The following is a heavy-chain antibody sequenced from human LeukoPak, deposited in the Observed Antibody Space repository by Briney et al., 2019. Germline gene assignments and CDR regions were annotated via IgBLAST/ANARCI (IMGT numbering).Heavy chain of an antibody. CDR3: ARDRPTTQVPLAPLRV. D-gene: IGHD1-1*01. CDR2: IDPKRNDT. CDR1: GYSFIGYY. V-gene: IGHV1-2*02. J-gene: IGHJ4*02. Sequence: ASVKVSCKASGYSFIGYYTHWVRQAPGHGLEWMGWIDPKRNDTYSAEIFQGRVTMTWDTSISTAYMELGRLTSDDMGVYYCARDRPTTQVPLAPLRVWGQGTLVTVSS.